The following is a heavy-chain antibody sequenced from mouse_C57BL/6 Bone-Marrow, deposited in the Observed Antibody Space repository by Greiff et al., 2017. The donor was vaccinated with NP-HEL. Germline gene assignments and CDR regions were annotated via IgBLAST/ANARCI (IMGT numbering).Heavy chain of an antibody. J-gene: IGHJ2*01. CDR1: GFTFSSYA. D-gene: IGHD2-1*01. V-gene: IGHV5-4*01. CDR2: ISAGGSYT. Sequence: EVLLVESGGGLVKPGGSLKLSCAASGFTFSSYAMSWVRQTPEKRLEWVATISAGGSYTYYPDNVKGRFTISRDNAKNNLYLQMSHLKSEDTAMDYCARGYGNRDYGGRGTALTVSS. CDR3: ARGYGNRDY.